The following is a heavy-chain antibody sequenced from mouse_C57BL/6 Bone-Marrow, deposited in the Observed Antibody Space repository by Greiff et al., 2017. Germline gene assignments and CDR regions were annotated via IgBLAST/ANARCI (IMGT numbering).Heavy chain of an antibody. Sequence: VQLQQPGAELVRPGSSVKLSCKASGYTFTSYWMHWVKQRPIQGLEWIGNIYPSDSDTHYNQKFKGKATLTVDKSSSTAYMQLRSLTSEDSAVYYCASFSTTVVGTPDFDVWGTGTTVTVSS. CDR2: IYPSDSDT. V-gene: IGHV1-52*01. CDR1: GYTFTSYW. CDR3: ASFSTTVVGTPDFDV. D-gene: IGHD1-1*01. J-gene: IGHJ1*03.